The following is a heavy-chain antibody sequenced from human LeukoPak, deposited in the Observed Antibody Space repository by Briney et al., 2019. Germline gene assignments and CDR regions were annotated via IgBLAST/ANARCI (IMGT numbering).Heavy chain of an antibody. CDR1: GFTFSSYD. D-gene: IGHD2-15*01. V-gene: IGHV3-23*01. CDR3: AKEGGWQAAGDY. J-gene: IGHJ4*02. CDR2: ITGSGGST. Sequence: AESLSLTCAASGFTFSSYDRSWVRQAPGKGLEWVSAITGSGGSTYYADSVKGRFTNSRKNSKNTLYLQMNSLRAEDTAVYYWAKEGGWQAAGDYWGQGTLVTVSS.